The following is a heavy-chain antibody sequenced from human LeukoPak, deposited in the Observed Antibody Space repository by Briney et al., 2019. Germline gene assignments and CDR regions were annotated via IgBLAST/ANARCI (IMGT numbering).Heavy chain of an antibody. CDR2: ISAGPGDT. J-gene: IGHJ4*02. Sequence: GGSLRLSCVASGFTFSSHAMYWVRQAPGKGLEWVSTISAGPGDTYYADSVEGRFTISRDNSKNTLFLQMNSLRAEDTAVYYCARHGDGLDYWGQGTLVTVSS. V-gene: IGHV3-23*01. CDR1: GFTFSSHA. CDR3: ARHGDGLDY. D-gene: IGHD4-17*01.